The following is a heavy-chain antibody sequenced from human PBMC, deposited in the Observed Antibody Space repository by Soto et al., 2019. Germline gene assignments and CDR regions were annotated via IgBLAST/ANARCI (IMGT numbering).Heavy chain of an antibody. CDR1: GGTFSSYT. J-gene: IGHJ4*02. V-gene: IGHV1-69*02. D-gene: IGHD3-10*01. Sequence: QVQLVQSGAEVKKPGSSVKVSCKVSGGTFSSYTFTWVRQAPGQGPGWVGRIIPMIGVANYAQKFKGRVTNTADKPTSTADMEVRSLRADDSAVYYCARGDDGSGGDSGFDFWGQGTLVTVSS. CDR2: IIPMIGVA. CDR3: ARGDDGSGGDSGFDF.